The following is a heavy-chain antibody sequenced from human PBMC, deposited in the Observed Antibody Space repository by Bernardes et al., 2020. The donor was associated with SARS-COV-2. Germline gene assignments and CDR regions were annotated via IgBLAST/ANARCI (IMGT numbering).Heavy chain of an antibody. CDR2: IYYSGST. Sequence: SETLSLTCTVSGGSISSYYWSWIRQPPGKGLEWIGYIYYSGSTNYNPSLKSRVTISVDTSKNQFSLKLSSVTAADTAVYYCARTTSYYYDRSGLFDYWGQGTLVTVSS. CDR1: GGSISSYY. CDR3: ARTTSYYYDRSGLFDY. D-gene: IGHD3-22*01. J-gene: IGHJ4*02. V-gene: IGHV4-59*01.